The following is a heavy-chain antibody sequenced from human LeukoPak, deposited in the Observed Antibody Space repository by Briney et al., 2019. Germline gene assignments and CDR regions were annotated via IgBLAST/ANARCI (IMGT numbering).Heavy chain of an antibody. J-gene: IGHJ4*02. CDR2: INHSGST. Sequence: PSETLSLTCAVYGGSFSGYYWSWIRQPPGKGLEWIGEINHSGSTNYNPSLKSRVTISVDTSKNQFSLKLSSVTAADTAVYYCARGLEWELSYWGQGTLVTVSS. CDR3: ARGLEWELSY. D-gene: IGHD1-26*01. CDR1: GGSFSGYY. V-gene: IGHV4-34*01.